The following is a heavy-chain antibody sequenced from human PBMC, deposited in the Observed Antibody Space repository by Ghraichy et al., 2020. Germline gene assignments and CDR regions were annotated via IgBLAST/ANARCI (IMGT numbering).Heavy chain of an antibody. CDR3: AKWGFCTNGVCPPPYYYYYGMDV. J-gene: IGHJ6*02. V-gene: IGHV3-23*01. Sequence: GGSLRLSCAASGFSVSSYAMSWVRQAPEKGLEWVSTITSSGGVSTITSSGGSTYYAESVKGRFTISRDNSKNTLYLQMNSLRAEDTAVYYCAKWGFCTNGVCPPPYYYYYGMDVWGQGTTVTVSS. CDR1: GFSVSSYA. CDR2: ITSSGGST. D-gene: IGHD2-8*01.